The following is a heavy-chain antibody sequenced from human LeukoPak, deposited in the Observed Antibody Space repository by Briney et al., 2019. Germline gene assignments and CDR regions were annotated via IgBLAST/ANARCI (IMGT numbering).Heavy chain of an antibody. D-gene: IGHD6-13*01. V-gene: IGHV1-69*13. CDR3: ARAPPLGLMGIYYYYMDV. CDR1: GGTFSSYA. J-gene: IGHJ6*03. Sequence: GASVKVSCKASGGTFSSYAISWVRQAPGQGLEWMGGIIPIFGTANYAQKFQGRVTITADESTSTAYMELSSLRSEDTAVYYYARAPPLGLMGIYYYYMDVWGKGTTVTISS. CDR2: IIPIFGTA.